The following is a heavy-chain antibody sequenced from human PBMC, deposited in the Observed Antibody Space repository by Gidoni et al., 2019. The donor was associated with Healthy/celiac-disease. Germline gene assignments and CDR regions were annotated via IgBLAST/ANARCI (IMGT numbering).Heavy chain of an antibody. J-gene: IGHJ4*02. CDR3: ATPGGVYSSGWYFDFDY. V-gene: IGHV4-39*01. CDR1: GGSISSSSYY. D-gene: IGHD6-19*01. Sequence: QLQLQESGPGLVKPSETLSLTCTVSGGSISSSSYYWGWIRQPPGKGLEWIGSIYYSGSTYYNPSLKSRVTISVDTSKNQFSLKLSSVTAADTAVYYCATPGGVYSSGWYFDFDYWGQGTLVTVSS. CDR2: IYYSGST.